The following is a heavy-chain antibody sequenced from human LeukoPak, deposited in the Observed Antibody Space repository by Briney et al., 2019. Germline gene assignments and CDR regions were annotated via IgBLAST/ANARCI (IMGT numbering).Heavy chain of an antibody. J-gene: IGHJ4*02. CDR3: AREIAAAGENLDY. CDR2: INHSGST. D-gene: IGHD6-13*01. Sequence: SETLSLTCTVSGGSISSYYWSWIRQPPGKGLEWIGEINHSGSTNYNPSLKSRVTISVDTSKNQFSLKLSSVTAADTAVYYCAREIAAAGENLDYWGQGTLVTVSS. CDR1: GGSISSYY. V-gene: IGHV4-34*01.